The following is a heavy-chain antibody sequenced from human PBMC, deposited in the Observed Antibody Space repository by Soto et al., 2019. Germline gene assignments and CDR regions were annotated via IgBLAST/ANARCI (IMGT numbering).Heavy chain of an antibody. D-gene: IGHD5-18*01. J-gene: IGHJ4*02. Sequence: QVRLVQSGAEVKKPGASVKVSCKASGYTFTSYGISWVRQAPGQGLEWMGWISAYNGNTNYAQKLQGRVTMTTDTSKSTAYMELRSLRSDDTAVYYCAREGFRGYSYQPSQSDYWGQGTLVTVSS. V-gene: IGHV1-18*01. CDR1: GYTFTSYG. CDR3: AREGFRGYSYQPSQSDY. CDR2: ISAYNGNT.